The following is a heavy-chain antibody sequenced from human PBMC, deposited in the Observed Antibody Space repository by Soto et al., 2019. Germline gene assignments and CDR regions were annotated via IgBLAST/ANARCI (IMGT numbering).Heavy chain of an antibody. CDR2: INAGNGNT. J-gene: IGHJ4*02. V-gene: IGHV1-3*01. Sequence: ASVKVSCKASGYTFTSFAMHWVRQAPGQRLEWMGWINAGNGNTKYSQKFQGRVTITRDTSASTAYMELSSLRSEDTAVYYCARSIVVVTALDYWGQGTLVTVSS. D-gene: IGHD2-21*02. CDR3: ARSIVVVTALDY. CDR1: GYTFTSFA.